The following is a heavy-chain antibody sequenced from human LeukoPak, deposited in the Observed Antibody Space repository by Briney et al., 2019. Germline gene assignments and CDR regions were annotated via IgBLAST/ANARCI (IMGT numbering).Heavy chain of an antibody. CDR2: INPNSGGT. J-gene: IGHJ4*02. V-gene: IGHV1-2*02. Sequence: ASVKVSCKASGYTFTGYYMHWVRQAPGQGLEWMGWINPNSGGTNYAQKFQGRVTITADKSTSTAYMELSSLGSEDTAVYYCARLLYGGSTEANKNDYWGQGTLVTVSS. CDR3: ARLLYGGSTEANKNDY. D-gene: IGHD4-17*01. CDR1: GYTFTGYY.